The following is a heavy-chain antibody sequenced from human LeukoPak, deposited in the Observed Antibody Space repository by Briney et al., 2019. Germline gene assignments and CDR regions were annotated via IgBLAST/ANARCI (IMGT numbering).Heavy chain of an antibody. D-gene: IGHD3-9*01. CDR1: GGSFSGYY. Sequence: SETLSLTCAVYGGSFSGYYWSWIRQPPGKGLEWIGEINHSGSTNYNPSLKSRVTISVDTSKNQFSVKLSSVTAADTAVYYCARGIRYFDWLLGSYFDYWGQGTLVTVSS. CDR2: INHSGST. J-gene: IGHJ4*02. V-gene: IGHV4-34*01. CDR3: ARGIRYFDWLLGSYFDY.